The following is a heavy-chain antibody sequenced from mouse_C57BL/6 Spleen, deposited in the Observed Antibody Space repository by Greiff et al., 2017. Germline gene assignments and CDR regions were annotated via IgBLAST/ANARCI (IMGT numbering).Heavy chain of an antibody. CDR2: IHPNSGST. J-gene: IGHJ2*01. D-gene: IGHD1-1*01. Sequence: QVQLQQPGAELVKPGASVKLSCKASGYTFTSSWMHWVKQRPGQGLEWIGMIHPNSGSTNYNVKFKSKATLTVDNSSITADMRLSSLTSEDSAVYYCARQGTTVVYFDYWGQGTTLTVSS. CDR3: ARQGTTVVYFDY. V-gene: IGHV1-64*01. CDR1: GYTFTSSW.